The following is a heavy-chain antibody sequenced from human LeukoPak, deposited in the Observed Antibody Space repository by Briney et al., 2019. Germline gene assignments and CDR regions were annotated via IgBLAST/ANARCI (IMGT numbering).Heavy chain of an antibody. Sequence: NPSETLSLTCTVSGGSISSVVYYWRWIRQHPGEGLGWIGYIYYSGSTYYNPSLKSRVTISVDTSKNQFSLKLSSVTAADTAVYYCARDHDQNWFDPWGQGTLVTVSS. CDR1: GGSISSVVYY. CDR2: IYYSGST. D-gene: IGHD1-1*01. J-gene: IGHJ5*02. CDR3: ARDHDQNWFDP. V-gene: IGHV4-31*03.